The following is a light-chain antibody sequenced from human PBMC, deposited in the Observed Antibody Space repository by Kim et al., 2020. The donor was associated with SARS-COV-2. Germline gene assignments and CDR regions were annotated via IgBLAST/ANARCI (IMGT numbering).Light chain of an antibody. Sequence: ALGQTVRITCQGDRLRNYYASWYQQKPGQAPVLVIFGKNNRPSGIPDRFSGSSSGITASLTITGAQAEDEADYYCNSRDSSGHHRVFGGGTQLTVL. CDR3: NSRDSSGHHRV. CDR2: GKN. J-gene: IGLJ3*02. V-gene: IGLV3-19*01. CDR1: RLRNYY.